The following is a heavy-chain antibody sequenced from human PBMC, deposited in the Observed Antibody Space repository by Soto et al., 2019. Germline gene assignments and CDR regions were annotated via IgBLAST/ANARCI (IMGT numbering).Heavy chain of an antibody. CDR3: ARGGSYDFGRGGGY. CDR2: IIPIFGTA. V-gene: IGHV1-69*01. Sequence: QVQLVQSGAEVKKPGSSVKVSCKASGGTFSSYAISWVRQAPGQGLEWMGGIIPIFGTANYAQKFQGRVTFTADETTGPAYMGRSSLGSEETAVYYCARGGSYDFGRGGGYWGQGTLVTVSS. CDR1: GGTFSSYA. J-gene: IGHJ4*02. D-gene: IGHD3-3*01.